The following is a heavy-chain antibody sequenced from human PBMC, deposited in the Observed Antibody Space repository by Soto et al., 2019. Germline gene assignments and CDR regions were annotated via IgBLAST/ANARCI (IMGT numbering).Heavy chain of an antibody. Sequence: GASVKVSCKASGGTFSSYTISWVRQAPGQGLEWMGRIIPILGIANYAQKFQGRVTITADKSTSTAYMELSSLRSEDTAVYYCARDSKAQDAFDIWGQGTMVTVSS. J-gene: IGHJ3*02. CDR1: GGTFSSYT. CDR3: ARDSKAQDAFDI. CDR2: IIPILGIA. V-gene: IGHV1-69*04.